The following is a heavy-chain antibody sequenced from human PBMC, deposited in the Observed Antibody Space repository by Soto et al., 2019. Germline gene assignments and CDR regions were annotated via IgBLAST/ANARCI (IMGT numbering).Heavy chain of an antibody. Sequence: SETLSLTCAVSSGSISSSNWWSWVRQPPGKGLEWIGEVYHSGSTNYNPSLKSRVTISVDKSKNQFSLKLSSVTAADTAVYYCARQQDIAAAVSTFDSWGQGTLVTVSS. J-gene: IGHJ4*02. CDR3: ARQQDIAAAVSTFDS. D-gene: IGHD6-13*01. CDR2: VYHSGST. CDR1: SGSISSSNW. V-gene: IGHV4-4*02.